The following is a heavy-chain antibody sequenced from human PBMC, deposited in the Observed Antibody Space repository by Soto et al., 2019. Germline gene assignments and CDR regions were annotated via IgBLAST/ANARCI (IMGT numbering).Heavy chain of an antibody. CDR3: ARVGISPSDAFDF. CDR1: GGSLSNGDYY. Sequence: SETLSLTCTVSGGSLSNGDYYWSWIRQHPEMGLEWIGYIYKTGNTYYNPSLKSRAIISVDTSDNMFSLKLSSVTAADTAIYYCARVGISPSDAFDFWGQGTMVTVSS. CDR2: IYKTGNT. D-gene: IGHD3-3*02. J-gene: IGHJ3*01. V-gene: IGHV4-31*03.